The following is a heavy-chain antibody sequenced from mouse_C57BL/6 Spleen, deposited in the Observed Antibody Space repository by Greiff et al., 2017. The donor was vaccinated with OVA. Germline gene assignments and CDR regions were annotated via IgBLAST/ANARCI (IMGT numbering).Heavy chain of an antibody. CDR3: ARSGAGDWYFDV. V-gene: IGHV1-54*01. D-gene: IGHD3-3*01. J-gene: IGHJ1*03. CDR2: INPGSGGT. CDR1: GYAFTNSL. Sequence: VQLQQSGAELVRPGTSVKVSCKASGYAFTNSLIEWVKQRPGQGLEWIGVINPGSGGTNYNEKFKGKATLTADKSSSTAYMQLSSLTSEDSAVYFCARSGAGDWYFDVWGTGTTVTVSS.